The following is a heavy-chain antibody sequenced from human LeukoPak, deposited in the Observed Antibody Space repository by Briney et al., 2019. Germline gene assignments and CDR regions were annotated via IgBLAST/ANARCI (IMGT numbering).Heavy chain of an antibody. Sequence: GGSLRLSCAASGFTFSIYGMSWVRQAPGRGLEWVSAMSGSGGSTYYADSVKGRFTISRDNSKNTLYLQMNSLRAEDTAVYYCAELGITMIGGVWGKGTTVTISS. CDR3: AELGITMIGGV. CDR2: MSGSGGST. J-gene: IGHJ6*04. D-gene: IGHD3-10*02. CDR1: GFTFSIYG. V-gene: IGHV3-23*01.